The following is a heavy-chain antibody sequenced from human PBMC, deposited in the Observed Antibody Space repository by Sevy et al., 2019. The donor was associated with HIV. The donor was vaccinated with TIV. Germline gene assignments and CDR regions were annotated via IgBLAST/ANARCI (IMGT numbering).Heavy chain of an antibody. D-gene: IGHD1-26*01. CDR2: ISYDGSDK. CDR1: GFTFSNYV. J-gene: IGHJ4*02. V-gene: IGHV3-30*02. Sequence: GGSLRLSCAASGFTFSNYVMHWVRQAPDKGLEWVAFISYDGSDKYYADSVKGRFTISRDNSKNTLYLQMNSLTSEDXXXXXXXXXXXXXXXXXXLGRLEYWGQGSLVTVSS. CDR3: XXXXXXXXXXXXLGRLEY.